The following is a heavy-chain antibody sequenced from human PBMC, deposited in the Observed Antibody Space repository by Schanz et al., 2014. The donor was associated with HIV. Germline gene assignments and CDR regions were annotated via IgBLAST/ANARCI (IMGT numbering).Heavy chain of an antibody. J-gene: IGHJ4*02. CDR3: ARLRGFLWFGDHPYSFDY. D-gene: IGHD3-10*01. CDR2: INSNEGTT. V-gene: IGHV3-74*02. Sequence: EVQLLESGGGLEQPGGSLRLSCAASGFTFSSHWMHWVRQAPGKGLVWVSRINSNEGTTDYADSVKGRFTISRDNAKNTLYLQMNSLRAEDTAVYYCARLRGFLWFGDHPYSFDYWGQGTLVTVSS. CDR1: GFTFSSHW.